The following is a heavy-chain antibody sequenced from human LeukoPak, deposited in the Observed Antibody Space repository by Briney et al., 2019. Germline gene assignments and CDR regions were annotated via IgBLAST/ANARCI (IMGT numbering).Heavy chain of an antibody. Sequence: LETLSLTCTVSGGSISSSSYYWGWIRQPPGKGLEWIGSIYYSGSTYYNPSLKSRVTISVDTSKNQFSLKLSSVTAADTAVYYCARGHNSGYDFDYWGQGTLVTVSS. V-gene: IGHV4-39*01. D-gene: IGHD5-12*01. J-gene: IGHJ4*02. CDR2: IYYSGST. CDR3: ARGHNSGYDFDY. CDR1: GGSISSSSYY.